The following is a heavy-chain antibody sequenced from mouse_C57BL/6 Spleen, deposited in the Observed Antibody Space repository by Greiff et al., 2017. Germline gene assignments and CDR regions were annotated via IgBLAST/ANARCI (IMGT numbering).Heavy chain of an antibody. CDR1: GYSITSGYY. Sequence: EVQLVESGPGLVKPSQSLSLTCSVTGYSITSGYYWNWIRQFPGNKLEWMGYISYDGSNNYNPSLKNRISITRDTSKNQFFLKLNSVTTEDTATYYCAKGDYDGAYAMDYWGQGTSVTVSS. V-gene: IGHV3-6*01. D-gene: IGHD2-4*01. CDR3: AKGDYDGAYAMDY. CDR2: ISYDGSN. J-gene: IGHJ4*01.